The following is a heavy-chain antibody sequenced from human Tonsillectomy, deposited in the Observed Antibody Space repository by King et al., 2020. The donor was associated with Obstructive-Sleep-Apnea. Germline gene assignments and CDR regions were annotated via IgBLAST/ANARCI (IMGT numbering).Heavy chain of an antibody. CDR2: IIHSGST. D-gene: IGHD6-19*01. CDR3: ARGSRPGYSSGWYGNWFDP. Sequence: VQLQQWGAGLLKPSETLSLTCAVYGGSFSGYYWSWIRQPPGKGLEWIGEIIHSGSTNYNPSLKSQVNISVDTSKNQFSLKLSSVTAADTAVYYCARGSRPGYSSGWYGNWFDPWGQGTLVTVSS. V-gene: IGHV4-34*12. J-gene: IGHJ5*02. CDR1: GGSFSGYY.